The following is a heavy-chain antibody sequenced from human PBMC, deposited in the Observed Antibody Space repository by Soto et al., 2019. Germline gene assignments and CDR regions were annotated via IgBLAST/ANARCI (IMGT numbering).Heavy chain of an antibody. V-gene: IGHV3-23*01. CDR2: ISGSGGST. Sequence: PGGSLRVSCAASGFPFSSYAMSWVRQSPGKGLEWVSAISGSGGSTYYADSVKGRFTISRDNSKNTLYLQMNSLRAEDTAVYYCATDLGFTMIVVVRHNWFDPWRHGPLFTISS. D-gene: IGHD3-22*01. CDR1: GFPFSSYA. J-gene: IGHJ5*02. CDR3: ATDLGFTMIVVVRHNWFDP.